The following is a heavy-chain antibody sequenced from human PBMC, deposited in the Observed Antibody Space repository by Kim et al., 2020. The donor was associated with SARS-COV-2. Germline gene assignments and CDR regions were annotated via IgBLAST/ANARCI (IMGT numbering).Heavy chain of an antibody. CDR2: IDSSGNSI. V-gene: IGHV3-21*01. CDR1: GFSFSDYS. Sequence: GGSLRLSCVTSGFSFSDYSMSWGRQDPGRGLEWVSSIDSSGNSIYYADSVKGRFTNSRDNAKNSLYLQMDSLRAEDTAIYYCTRLLNGHFNYWGPGVLVTVSS. J-gene: IGHJ4*02. CDR3: TRLLNGHFNY. D-gene: IGHD2-8*01.